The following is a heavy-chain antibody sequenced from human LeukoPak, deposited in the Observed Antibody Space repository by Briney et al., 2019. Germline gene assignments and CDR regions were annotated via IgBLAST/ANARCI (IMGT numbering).Heavy chain of an antibody. V-gene: IGHV1-3*01. J-gene: IGHJ3*02. D-gene: IGHD3-10*01. CDR3: ARPYLLWFGELTDGGAFDI. CDR2: INAGNGNT. Sequence: RASVKVSCKASGYTFTSYAMHWVRQAPGQRLEWMGWINAGNGNTKYSQKFQGRVTITRDTSASTAYMELSSLRSEDTAVYYCARPYLLWFGELTDGGAFDIWGQGTMVTVSS. CDR1: GYTFTSYA.